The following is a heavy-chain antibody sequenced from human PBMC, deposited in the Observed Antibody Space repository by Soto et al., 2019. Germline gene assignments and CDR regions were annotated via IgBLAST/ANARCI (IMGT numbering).Heavy chain of an antibody. CDR1: GGTFSSYA. Sequence: QVQLVQSGAEVKKSGSSVKVSCKASGGTFSSYAISWVRQAPGQGLEWMGGIIPIFGTANYAQKFQGRVTMTADESTSTAYMELSSLRSEDTAVYYCARASLSERIAVAGRGGAFGYWGQGTLVTVSS. J-gene: IGHJ4*02. CDR3: ARASLSERIAVAGRGGAFGY. D-gene: IGHD6-19*01. V-gene: IGHV1-69*01. CDR2: IIPIFGTA.